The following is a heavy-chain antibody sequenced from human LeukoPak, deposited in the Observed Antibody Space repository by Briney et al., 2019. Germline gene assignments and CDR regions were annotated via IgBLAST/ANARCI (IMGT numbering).Heavy chain of an antibody. CDR2: ISGSGGST. V-gene: IGHV3-23*01. CDR3: AKDRVSSSLSNY. J-gene: IGHJ4*02. Sequence: QPGGSLRLSCAASVFTFSSYAMSWVRQAPGKGLEWFSAISGSGGSTYYADSVKGRFTISRDNSKNTLYLQMNSLRAEDTAVYYCAKDRVSSSLSNYWGQGTLSPSPQ. D-gene: IGHD6-13*01. CDR1: VFTFSSYA.